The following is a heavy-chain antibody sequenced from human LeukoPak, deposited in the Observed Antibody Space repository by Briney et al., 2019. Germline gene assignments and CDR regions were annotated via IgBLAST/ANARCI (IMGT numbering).Heavy chain of an antibody. CDR1: GYTFTSYG. Sequence: ASVKVSCKASGYTFTSYGISWVRQAPGQGLEWMGWISPYNGNTNYAQKLQGRVTMTTDTSTSTAYMELRSLRSDDTAVYYCARDWDSITMIVVGDGFWFDPWGQGTLVTVSS. J-gene: IGHJ5*02. V-gene: IGHV1-18*01. CDR2: ISPYNGNT. D-gene: IGHD3-22*01. CDR3: ARDWDSITMIVVGDGFWFDP.